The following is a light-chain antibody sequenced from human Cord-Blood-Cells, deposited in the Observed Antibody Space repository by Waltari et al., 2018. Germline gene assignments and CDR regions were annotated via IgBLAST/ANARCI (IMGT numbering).Light chain of an antibody. CDR2: EGS. Sequence: PLTQSDPASPSVERTSAVSGNGAGCDVGLCGRVIWYQQHPGKAPKLMIYEGSKWPSGVSNRFAGCKSGNTVSLTNSGHQAVEEAEYYCCSYAGRNTWVFGGGTKLTVL. CDR1: GCDVGLCGR. CDR3: CSYAGRNTWV. J-gene: IGLJ3*02. V-gene: IGLV2-23*01.